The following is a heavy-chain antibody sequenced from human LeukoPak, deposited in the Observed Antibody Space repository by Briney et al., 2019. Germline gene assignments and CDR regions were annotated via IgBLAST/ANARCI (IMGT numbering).Heavy chain of an antibody. CDR2: TYYSGST. CDR1: GGSISSSSYY. CDR3: ARYHILTGHNVDY. J-gene: IGHJ4*02. Sequence: SGTLSLTCTVSGGSISSSSYYWGWIRQPPGKGLEWIGSTYYSGSTYYNPSLKSRVTISVDTSKNQFSLKLSSVTAADTAVYYCARYHILTGHNVDYWGQGTLVTVSS. V-gene: IGHV4-39*01. D-gene: IGHD3-9*01.